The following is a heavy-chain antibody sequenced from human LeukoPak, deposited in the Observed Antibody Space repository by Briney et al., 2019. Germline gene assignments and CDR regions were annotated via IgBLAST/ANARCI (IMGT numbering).Heavy chain of an antibody. V-gene: IGHV4-34*01. CDR3: ARSTSQPYSSSWYGDDY. J-gene: IGHJ4*02. CDR2: INHSGST. Sequence: SETLSLTCAVYGGSFSGYYWSWIRQPPGKGLEWIGEINHSGSTNYNPSLKSRVIISVDTSKNQFSLKLSSVTAADTAVYYCARSTSQPYSSSWYGDDYWGQGTLVTVSS. D-gene: IGHD6-13*01. CDR1: GGSFSGYY.